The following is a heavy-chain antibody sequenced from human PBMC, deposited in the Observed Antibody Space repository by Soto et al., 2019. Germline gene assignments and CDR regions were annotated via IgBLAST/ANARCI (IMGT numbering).Heavy chain of an antibody. D-gene: IGHD2-15*01. Sequence: PGGSLRLSCAASGFTFSDYAMTWVRQAPGKGLEWVASISDSGSTTYYADSVKGRFTISRDNSKNTLYLQMNTLSGDDTAVYYCAKHQIALIVDKIAFDFWGQGTMVTVSS. CDR1: GFTFSDYA. CDR2: ISDSGSTT. V-gene: IGHV3-23*01. CDR3: AKHQIALIVDKIAFDF. J-gene: IGHJ3*01.